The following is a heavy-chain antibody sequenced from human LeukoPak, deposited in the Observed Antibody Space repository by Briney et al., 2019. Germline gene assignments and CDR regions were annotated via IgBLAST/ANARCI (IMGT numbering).Heavy chain of an antibody. CDR1: GFTFSNYW. Sequence: PGGSLRLSCATSGFTFSNYWMSWVRQAPGKGLEWVANIKPNGSEKYYVDSVKGRFTISRDNAKNSLYLQMNSLRAEDTAVYYCARGNVVYWGQGTLVTVSS. CDR3: ARGNVVY. J-gene: IGHJ4*02. V-gene: IGHV3-7*04. CDR2: IKPNGSEK.